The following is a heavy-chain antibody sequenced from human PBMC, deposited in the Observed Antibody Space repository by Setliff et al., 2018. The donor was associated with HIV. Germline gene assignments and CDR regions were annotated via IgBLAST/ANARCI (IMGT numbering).Heavy chain of an antibody. CDR1: GFTVSRYY. D-gene: IGHD2-21*02. CDR3: ARDRGRGMEPSGILDYYYMDV. J-gene: IGHJ6*03. V-gene: IGHV3-53*04. Sequence: WGSLRLSCAASGFTVSRYYMSWVRQAPGKGLEWVSIIYSGGTTYYAGSVKGRFIISRHNSNNTLYLQMNSLRAEDSAMYYCARDRGRGMEPSGILDYYYMDVWGKGTTVTVSS. CDR2: IYSGGTT.